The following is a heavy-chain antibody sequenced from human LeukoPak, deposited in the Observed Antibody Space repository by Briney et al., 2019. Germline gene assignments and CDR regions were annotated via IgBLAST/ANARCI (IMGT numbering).Heavy chain of an antibody. Sequence: GGSLRLSCAASGFTFSSYGMHWVRQAPGKGLEWVAFIRYDGSNKYYADSVKGRFTISRDNSKNTLYLQMSSLRAEDTAVYYCAKLTVLTGTTLPFDYWGQGTLVTVSS. CDR3: AKLTVLTGTTLPFDY. CDR2: IRYDGSNK. V-gene: IGHV3-30*02. CDR1: GFTFSSYG. D-gene: IGHD1-7*01. J-gene: IGHJ4*02.